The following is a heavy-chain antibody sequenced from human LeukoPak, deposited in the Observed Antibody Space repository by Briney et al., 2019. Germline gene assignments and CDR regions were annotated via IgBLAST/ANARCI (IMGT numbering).Heavy chain of an antibody. CDR3: ARGGVVVDHYFDY. J-gene: IGHJ4*02. Sequence: PSEALSLTCAVYGGSFSGYYWSWIRQPPGKGLEWIGEINHSGSTNYNPSLKSRVTISVDTSKNQFSLKLSSVTAADTAVYYCARGGVVVDHYFDYWGQGTLVTVSS. V-gene: IGHV4-34*01. D-gene: IGHD3-22*01. CDR2: INHSGST. CDR1: GGSFSGYY.